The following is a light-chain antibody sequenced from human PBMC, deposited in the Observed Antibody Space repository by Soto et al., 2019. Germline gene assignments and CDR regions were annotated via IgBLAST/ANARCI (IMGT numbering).Light chain of an antibody. Sequence: EIVLTQSPATLSLSPGERATLSCRASQSVSSYLAWYQQKPGQAPRVLIYGASKRATGFPARFSGSGAGTDFTLTISSLQSEDFAVYYCQQYNNWPWTFGQGTKVDIK. V-gene: IGKV3-15*01. CDR3: QQYNNWPWT. J-gene: IGKJ1*01. CDR2: GAS. CDR1: QSVSSY.